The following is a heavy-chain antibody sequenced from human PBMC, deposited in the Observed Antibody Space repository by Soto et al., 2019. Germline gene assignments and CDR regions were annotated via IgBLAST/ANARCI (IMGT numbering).Heavy chain of an antibody. J-gene: IGHJ4*02. CDR3: VRVVAIPGYPDN. V-gene: IGHV1-69*12. CDR2: IVPIVDTS. CDR1: GGTFSSYA. Sequence: QVQLVQSGAEVRQPASSVKVSCKTSGGTFSSYAISWVRQAPGQGLEWMGGIVPIVDTSTSAQKFQGRVTITAYESTSTVYMELSSLRSDDTAVYYCVRVVAIPGYPDNWGQGTLVTVSS. D-gene: IGHD5-12*01.